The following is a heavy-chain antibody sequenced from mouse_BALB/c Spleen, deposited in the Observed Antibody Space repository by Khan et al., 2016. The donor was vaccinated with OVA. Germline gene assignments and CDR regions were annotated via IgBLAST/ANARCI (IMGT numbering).Heavy chain of an antibody. Sequence: QVQLKQSGPELVKPGASVKMSCKASGYTFTDYVMNWVKQRTGQGLEWIGQIYPGSDSTYYNEKFKGKATLTADRSSSTAYMQLSNLTSEDSAVYFCARAGWDVFAYWGQGTLVTVSA. J-gene: IGHJ3*01. D-gene: IGHD4-1*01. CDR1: GYTFTDYV. V-gene: IGHV1-77*01. CDR3: ARAGWDVFAY. CDR2: IYPGSDST.